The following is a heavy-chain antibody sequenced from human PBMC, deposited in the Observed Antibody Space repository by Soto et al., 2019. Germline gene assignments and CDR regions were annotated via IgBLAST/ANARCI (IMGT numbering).Heavy chain of an antibody. J-gene: IGHJ4*02. Sequence: VQLVQSGAEVKKPGSSVKVSCKASGGTFSSYAISWVRQAPGQGLEWMGGIIPIFGTANYAQKFQGRVTITADESTSTAYMELSSLRSEDTAVYYCARDPYYYDSSGYYRYFDYWGQGTLVTVSS. CDR2: IIPIFGTA. V-gene: IGHV1-69*01. D-gene: IGHD3-22*01. CDR1: GGTFSSYA. CDR3: ARDPYYYDSSGYYRYFDY.